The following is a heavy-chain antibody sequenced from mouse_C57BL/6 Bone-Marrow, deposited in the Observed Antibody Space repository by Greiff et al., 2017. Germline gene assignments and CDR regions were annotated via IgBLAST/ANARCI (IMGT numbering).Heavy chain of an antibody. D-gene: IGHD2-5*01. CDR3: AAIYSNSTLDY. J-gene: IGHJ4*01. CDR2: IYPRSGNT. CDR1: GYTFTSYG. V-gene: IGHV1-81*01. Sequence: QVQLQQSGAELARPGASVKLSCKASGYTFTSYGIRWVKQRPGQGLEWIGEIYPRSGNTYYNEKFKGKATLTADTSASTAYMELRSLTSEDSAVYFCAAIYSNSTLDYRGQGTSVTVAS.